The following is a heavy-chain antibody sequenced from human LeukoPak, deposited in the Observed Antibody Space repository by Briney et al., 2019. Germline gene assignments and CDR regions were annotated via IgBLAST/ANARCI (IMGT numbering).Heavy chain of an antibody. CDR3: ARDSSNWRQYDC. Sequence: SETLSLTCTVSGGSISSYYWSWIRQPPGKGLEWIGYIYYSGSTNYNPSLKSRVTMSVDTSRNQFSLNLSSVTAADTAMYYCARDSSNWRQYDCSGQGTLVTVSS. CDR2: IYYSGST. CDR1: GGSISSYY. D-gene: IGHD5-24*01. V-gene: IGHV4-59*12. J-gene: IGHJ4*02.